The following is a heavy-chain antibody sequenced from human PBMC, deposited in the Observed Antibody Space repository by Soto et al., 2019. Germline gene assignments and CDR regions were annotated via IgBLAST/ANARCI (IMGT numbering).Heavy chain of an antibody. V-gene: IGHV4-31*11. Sequence: SETLSLTCAVSGGSISSGGYYWSWIRQHPGKGLEWIGYIYYSGSTYYNPSLKSRVTISVDTSKNQFSLKLSSVTAADTAVYYCARCYYDSSGYYSWFDPWGQGTLVTVSS. CDR2: IYYSGST. D-gene: IGHD3-22*01. CDR1: GGSISSGGYY. J-gene: IGHJ5*02. CDR3: ARCYYDSSGYYSWFDP.